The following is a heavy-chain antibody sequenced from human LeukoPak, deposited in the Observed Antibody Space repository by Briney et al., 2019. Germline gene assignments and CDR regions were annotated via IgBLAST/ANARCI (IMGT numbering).Heavy chain of an antibody. CDR1: GFTASGHY. J-gene: IGHJ4*02. V-gene: IGHV3-66*01. CDR2: IYTGGDT. Sequence: GGPLRLSCAASGFTASGHYMSWVRQAPGKGLEWLSAIYTGGDTYYADSLRGRFTISRDTSRNTLYLQLNSLTVEDTAVYYCARDRPYGGVGDFDYWGQGTLVTVSS. CDR3: ARDRPYGGVGDFDY. D-gene: IGHD3-16*01.